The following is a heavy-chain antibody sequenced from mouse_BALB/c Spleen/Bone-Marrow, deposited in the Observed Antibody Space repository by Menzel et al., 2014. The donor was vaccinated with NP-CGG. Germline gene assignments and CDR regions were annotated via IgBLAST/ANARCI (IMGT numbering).Heavy chain of an antibody. V-gene: IGHV1-19*01. CDR3: ARGIYYGNYFDY. CDR1: GYTFTDYY. CDR2: VNPYNGGT. Sequence: EVQLQQSGLLLVKPGASVKMSCKASGYTFTDYYMDWVKQSHGESFEWIGRVNPYNGGTSYNQKFKGKATLTVDKSSSTAYMELNSLTSEDSAVYYCARGIYYGNYFDYWGQGTTLTVSS. D-gene: IGHD2-1*01. J-gene: IGHJ2*01.